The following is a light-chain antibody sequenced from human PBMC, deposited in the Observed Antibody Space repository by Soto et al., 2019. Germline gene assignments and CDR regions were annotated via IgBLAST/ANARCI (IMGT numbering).Light chain of an antibody. CDR1: TSNIGAGYH. CDR2: NNN. Sequence: QSVLTQPPSVSGAPGQRVTISCTGSTSNIGAGYHVHWYQQVPGAAPKLLIYNNNMRPSGVPDRFPGFKSDTSAASLAITGLQSEDDADYYCQSYDSALSGLVFGGGTKLTVL. J-gene: IGLJ3*02. CDR3: QSYDSALSGLV. V-gene: IGLV1-40*01.